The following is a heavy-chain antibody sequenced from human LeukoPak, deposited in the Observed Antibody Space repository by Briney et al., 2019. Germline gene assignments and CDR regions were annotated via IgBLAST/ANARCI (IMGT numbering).Heavy chain of an antibody. V-gene: IGHV4-59*08. Sequence: SETLSLTSTVSGASITTNYWSWFRQSPGKGLEWIGYIFYSGNTKYSPSLESRVTISVDTSKNHFSLNLKSVTAADTAVYYCARLSTYSHFDFWGQGTLVTVSS. D-gene: IGHD1-26*01. J-gene: IGHJ4*02. CDR3: ARLSTYSHFDF. CDR2: IFYSGNT. CDR1: GASITTNY.